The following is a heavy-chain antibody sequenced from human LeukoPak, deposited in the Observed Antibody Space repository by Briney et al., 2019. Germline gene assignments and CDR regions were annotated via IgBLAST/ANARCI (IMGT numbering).Heavy chain of an antibody. CDR3: AGGAQDFDY. CDR2: VSSSSSYI. CDR1: GFTFSSYS. J-gene: IGHJ4*02. D-gene: IGHD1-26*01. Sequence: GGSLRLSCAASGFTFSSYSMNWVRQAPGKGLEWVSSVSSSSSYIYYADSVKGRLTISRDNAKNSLYLQMNSLRAEDTAVYYCAGGAQDFDYWGQGTLVTVSS. V-gene: IGHV3-21*01.